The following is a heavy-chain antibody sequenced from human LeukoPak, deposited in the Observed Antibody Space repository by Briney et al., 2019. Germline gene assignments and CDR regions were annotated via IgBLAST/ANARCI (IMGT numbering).Heavy chain of an antibody. Sequence: GGSLRLSCAASGFTFSRYEMNWVRQAPGKGVEWGSYISSGSSTIYYADSVKGRFTISRDNAENSLYLQMNSLRAEGTAVYYCASQYYDILAGYYHSFDCWGQGDLVT. J-gene: IGHJ4*02. D-gene: IGHD3-9*01. CDR2: ISSGSSTI. CDR1: GFTFSRYE. CDR3: ASQYYDILAGYYHSFDC. V-gene: IGHV3-48*03.